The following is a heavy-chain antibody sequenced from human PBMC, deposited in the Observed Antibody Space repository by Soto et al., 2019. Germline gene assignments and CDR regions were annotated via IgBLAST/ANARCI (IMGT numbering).Heavy chain of an antibody. Sequence: QVQLQESGPGLVLPSQTLSLSCDVSGGSISSTDYYWHWIRQAPGKGLEWIGYIYYSSTTYYNPSLQSRVSISVDTSRNQFSLKLTAVTAADTAVYYCAGRTTATGGGAHWGQGNPVTVTS. V-gene: IGHV4-30-4*01. CDR2: IYYSSTT. D-gene: IGHD3-16*01. J-gene: IGHJ4*02. CDR1: GGSISSTDYY. CDR3: AGRTTATGGGAH.